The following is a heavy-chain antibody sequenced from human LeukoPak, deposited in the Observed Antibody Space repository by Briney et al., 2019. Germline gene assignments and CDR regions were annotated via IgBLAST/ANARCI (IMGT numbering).Heavy chain of an antibody. V-gene: IGHV3-21*04. J-gene: IGHJ6*02. D-gene: IGHD5/OR15-5a*01. CDR2: ISTRSKYR. CDR1: GFTFGGYA. CDR3: ARDLYLLRGYSVYVARWHLYGMDV. Sequence: GRSLRLSCAASGFTFGGYAMHWVRQAPGKGLEWLSSISTRSKYRQYADSLKGRFTISRDNAKNSSYLQIDSLRAEDTAIYYCARDLYLLRGYSVYVARWHLYGMDVWGRGTTVTVSS.